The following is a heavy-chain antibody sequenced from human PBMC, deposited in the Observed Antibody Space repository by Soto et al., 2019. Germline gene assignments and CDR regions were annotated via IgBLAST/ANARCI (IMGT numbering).Heavy chain of an antibody. V-gene: IGHV1-69*13. Sequence: EASVKVSCKASGGTFSSYAISWVRQAPGQGLEWMGGIIPIFGTANYAQKFQGRVTITADESTSTAYMELSSLRSEDTAVYYCARAGRYDSSGPHAFDYWGQGTLVTVSS. CDR1: GGTFSSYA. J-gene: IGHJ4*02. CDR2: IIPIFGTA. D-gene: IGHD3-22*01. CDR3: ARAGRYDSSGPHAFDY.